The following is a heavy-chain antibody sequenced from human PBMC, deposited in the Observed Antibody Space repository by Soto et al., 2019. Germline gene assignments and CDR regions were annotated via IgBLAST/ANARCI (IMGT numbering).Heavy chain of an antibody. Sequence: ASVKVSCKASGYTFTGYYMHWVRQAPGQGLEWMGWINPNSGGTNYAQKFQGWVTMTRDTSISTAYMELSRLRSDDTAVYYCARDTSNYEVIDYYGMDVWGQGTMVTVSS. D-gene: IGHD4-4*01. CDR2: INPNSGGT. CDR3: ARDTSNYEVIDYYGMDV. J-gene: IGHJ6*02. V-gene: IGHV1-2*04. CDR1: GYTFTGYY.